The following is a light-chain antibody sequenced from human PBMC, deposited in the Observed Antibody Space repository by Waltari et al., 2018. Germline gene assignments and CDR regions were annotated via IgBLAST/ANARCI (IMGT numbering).Light chain of an antibody. CDR3: QNHERLPAT. J-gene: IGKJ1*01. V-gene: IGKV3-20*01. CDR2: AAS. CDR1: QSVSKY. Sequence: EVVLTQSPGTLSLSPGERATLSCRASQSVSKYLAWYQQRPGQAPRLLIYAASTRATGIPDRFSGSGSETDFSLTISRLEPEDFAVYYCQNHERLPATFGQGTKVEIK.